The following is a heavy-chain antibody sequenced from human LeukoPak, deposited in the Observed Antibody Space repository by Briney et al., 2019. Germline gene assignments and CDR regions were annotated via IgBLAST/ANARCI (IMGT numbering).Heavy chain of an antibody. D-gene: IGHD3-10*01. Sequence: GASVKVSCKASGYTFTSYAMNWVRQAPGQGLEWMGWINTNTGNPTYAQGFTGRFVFSLDTSVSTAYLQISSLKAEDTAVYYCARPMVRGVIINYYFDYWGQGTLVTVSS. CDR3: ARPMVRGVIINYYFDY. V-gene: IGHV7-4-1*02. CDR1: GYTFTSYA. J-gene: IGHJ4*02. CDR2: INTNTGNP.